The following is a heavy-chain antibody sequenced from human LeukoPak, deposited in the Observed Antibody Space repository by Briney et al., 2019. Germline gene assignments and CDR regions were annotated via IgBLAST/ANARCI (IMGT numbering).Heavy chain of an antibody. Sequence: ASVKVSCKVSGYTLTELSMHWVRQAPGKGLEWMGGFDPEDGETIYAQKFQGRVTMTEDTSTDTAYMELSSLRSEYTAVNYCATREHFTNGVCWGFFDYWGQGTLVTVSS. CDR3: ATREHFTNGVCWGFFDY. CDR1: GYTLTELS. J-gene: IGHJ4*02. V-gene: IGHV1-24*01. CDR2: FDPEDGET. D-gene: IGHD2-8*01.